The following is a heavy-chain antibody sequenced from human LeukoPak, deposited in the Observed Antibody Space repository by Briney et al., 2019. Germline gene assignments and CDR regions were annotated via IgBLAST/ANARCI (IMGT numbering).Heavy chain of an antibody. Sequence: GTSVKVSCKASGFTFTSSAMQWVRQARGQRLEWIGWIVVGSGNTNYAQKFQERVTITRDMSTSTAYMQLSSLTSDDTAVYYCATRRLERRAGSWFDPWGQGTLVTVSS. CDR3: ATRRLERRAGSWFDP. D-gene: IGHD3-3*01. CDR1: GFTFTSSA. V-gene: IGHV1-58*02. CDR2: IVVGSGNT. J-gene: IGHJ5*02.